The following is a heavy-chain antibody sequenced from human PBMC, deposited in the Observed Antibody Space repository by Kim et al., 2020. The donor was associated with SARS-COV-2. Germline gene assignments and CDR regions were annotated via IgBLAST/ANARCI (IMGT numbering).Heavy chain of an antibody. CDR3: TVNDILTGYVI. J-gene: IGHJ4*02. D-gene: IGHD3-9*01. CDR1: GFTFSGSG. CDR2: IRSKADNYVT. Sequence: GGSLRLSCAASGFTFSGSGMHWVRQASGKGLEWVGRIRSKADNYVTAYTASVKGRFTISRDDSKNTAFLQMNSLKTEDTAVYYCTVNDILTGYVIWGRGTLVTVSS. V-gene: IGHV3-73*01.